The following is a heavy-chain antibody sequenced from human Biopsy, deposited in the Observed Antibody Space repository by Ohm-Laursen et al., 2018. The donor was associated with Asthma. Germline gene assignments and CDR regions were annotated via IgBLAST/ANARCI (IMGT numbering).Heavy chain of an antibody. J-gene: IGHJ4*02. CDR2: ISYDGSIT. D-gene: IGHD2-15*01. V-gene: IGHV3-30*03. Sequence: SLRLSCTASGFAFRSYTMNWVRQAPGKGLEWVAVISYDGSITHYADSVKGRFTISRDNSKNTVYLDISSLRIEDTAVFYCGIVVAANPFQGDCWGQGTLVTVSS. CDR3: GIVVAANPFQGDC. CDR1: GFAFRSYT.